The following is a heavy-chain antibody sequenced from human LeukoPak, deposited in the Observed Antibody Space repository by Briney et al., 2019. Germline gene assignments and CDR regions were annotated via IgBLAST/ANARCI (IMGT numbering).Heavy chain of an antibody. V-gene: IGHV1-69*04. CDR3: ARSYEADYFDY. CDR1: GGTFSSYA. CDR2: IIPLLGIA. D-gene: IGHD5-12*01. Sequence: SVKVSCKASGGTFSSYAISWVRQAPGQGREWMGRIIPLLGIANCAQKFQGRVTITADKSTHTAYMELSSLRSEDTAVYYCARSYEADYFDYWGQGTLVTVSS. J-gene: IGHJ4*02.